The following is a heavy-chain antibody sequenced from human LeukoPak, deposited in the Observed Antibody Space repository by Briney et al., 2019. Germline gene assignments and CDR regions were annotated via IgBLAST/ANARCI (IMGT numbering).Heavy chain of an antibody. D-gene: IGHD3-22*01. V-gene: IGHV3-15*01. CDR1: GFTFNKAR. CDR3: TTAQFFNSSGSLAY. Sequence: GGSLRLSCAASGFTFNKARMNWVCQGPGKGLEWVGRFTSKTDGGTTDYAAPVRGRFTISRDDSKDTLYLQMNSLKTEDTAVYYCTTAQFFNSSGSLAYWGQGTLVTVSS. CDR2: FTSKTDGGTT. J-gene: IGHJ4*02.